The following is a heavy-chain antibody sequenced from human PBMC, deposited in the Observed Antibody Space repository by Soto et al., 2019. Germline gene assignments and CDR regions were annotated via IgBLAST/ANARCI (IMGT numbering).Heavy chain of an antibody. CDR3: ATTGMGVTFYYYYYGMDV. CDR1: GFTVSTNY. D-gene: IGHD1-26*01. J-gene: IGHJ6*02. V-gene: IGHV3-66*01. CDR2: IFYGGST. Sequence: EVQLVESGGGLVQPGGSLRLSCAASGFTVSTNYMTWVRLAPGKGLEWVSVIFYGGSTYYADSVKGRFTISRDISKNTLYLQMNSLRAEDTAVYYCATTGMGVTFYYYYYGMDVWGQGTTVTVSS.